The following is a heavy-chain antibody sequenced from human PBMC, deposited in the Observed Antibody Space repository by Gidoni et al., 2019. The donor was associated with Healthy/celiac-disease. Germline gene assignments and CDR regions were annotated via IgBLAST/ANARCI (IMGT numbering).Heavy chain of an antibody. CDR1: GFSLSTARMG. J-gene: IGHJ4*02. CDR2: IFSNDEK. D-gene: IGHD6-6*01. Sequence: QVTLKESGPVLVNPPETLTLTCTVSGFSLSTARMGVSWIRQPPGKALEWLAHIFSNDEKSYSTSLKSRLTISKDTSKSQVVLTMTNMDPVDTATYYCARSPLYSSSSVIVDYWGQGTLVTVSS. V-gene: IGHV2-26*01. CDR3: ARSPLYSSSSVIVDY.